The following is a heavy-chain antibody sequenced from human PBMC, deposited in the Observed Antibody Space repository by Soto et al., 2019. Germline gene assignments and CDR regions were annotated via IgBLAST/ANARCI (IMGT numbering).Heavy chain of an antibody. CDR2: INHSGST. V-gene: IGHV4-34*01. Sequence: QVQLQQWGAGLLKPSETLSLTCAVYGGSFSGYYWSWIRQPPGKGLEWIGEINHSGSTNYNPSLKSRVTISVDTSKNQFSLKLSSVTAADTAVYYCASYYGSGDRTHKDYYYYYYMDVWGKGTTVTVSS. CDR3: ASYYGSGDRTHKDYYYYYYMDV. D-gene: IGHD3-10*01. J-gene: IGHJ6*03. CDR1: GGSFSGYY.